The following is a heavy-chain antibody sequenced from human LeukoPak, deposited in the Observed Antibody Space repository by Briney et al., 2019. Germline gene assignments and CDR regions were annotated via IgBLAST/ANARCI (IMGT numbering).Heavy chain of an antibody. CDR1: GGSISSSSVY. J-gene: IGHJ5*02. V-gene: IGHV4-39*01. Sequence: SETLSLTCTVSGGSISSSSVYWGWIRQPPGKGLEWIATISYSGSTTSYNPSLKSRVTISVDTSKNQFSLKLSSVTAADTAVYYYARLFSTPQSDWFDPWGQGTLVTASS. CDR3: ARLFSTPQSDWFDP. CDR2: ISYSGSTT. D-gene: IGHD2-2*01.